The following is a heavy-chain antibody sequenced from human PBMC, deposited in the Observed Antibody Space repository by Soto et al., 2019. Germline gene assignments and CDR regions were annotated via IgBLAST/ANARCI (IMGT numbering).Heavy chain of an antibody. D-gene: IGHD2-2*01. CDR2: MNPNSGNT. CDR3: ARHTRSGCSSTSCYSDV. Sequence: ASVKVSCKASGYTFTSYDINWVRQATGQGLEWMGWMNPNSGNTGYAQKFQGRVTMTRNTSISTAYMELSSLRSEDTAVYYCARHTRSGCSSTSCYSDVWRQGTTVTVSS. J-gene: IGHJ6*02. CDR1: GYTFTSYD. V-gene: IGHV1-8*01.